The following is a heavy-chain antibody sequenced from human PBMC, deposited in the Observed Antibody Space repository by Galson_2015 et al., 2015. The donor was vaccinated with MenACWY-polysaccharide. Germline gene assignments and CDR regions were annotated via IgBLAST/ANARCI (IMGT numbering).Heavy chain of an antibody. Sequence: SLRLSCAASAFTFSRYGMHWVRQAPGKGLEWVAVISYDATNKYYADSVKGRFTISRDNSKNTVDLQMNSLRAEDTAVYYCARDYCSRTNCYGMDVWGQGTTVTVSS. CDR2: ISYDATNK. CDR1: AFTFSRYG. D-gene: IGHD2-2*01. V-gene: IGHV3-30*19. J-gene: IGHJ6*02. CDR3: ARDYCSRTNCYGMDV.